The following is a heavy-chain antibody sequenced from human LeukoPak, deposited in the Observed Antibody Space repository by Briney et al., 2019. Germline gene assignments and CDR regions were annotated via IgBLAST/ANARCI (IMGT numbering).Heavy chain of an antibody. CDR2: IYTSGST. CDR1: GGSISSGDYY. J-gene: IGHJ6*03. D-gene: IGHD2-21*01. V-gene: IGHV4-61*02. Sequence: SETLSLTCTVSGGSISSGDYYWSWIRQPPGKGLEWIGRIYTSGSTNYSPSLKSRVTMSVDTSKNQFSLKLSSVTAADTAVYYCASSLARSQTYYYYYYMDVWGKGTTVTVSS. CDR3: ASSLARSQTYYYYYYMDV.